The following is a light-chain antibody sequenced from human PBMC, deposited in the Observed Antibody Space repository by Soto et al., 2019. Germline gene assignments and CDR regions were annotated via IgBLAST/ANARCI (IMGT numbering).Light chain of an antibody. CDR1: QSVSSNH. Sequence: EIVLTQSPGILSLSPRERATLSCRASQSVSSNHLAWYQQKPRQAPRLLIYAASRRATGIPDRFSGSGSGTELSLAIRRLESEDFAVYYCQQYGSSTHTFGPGTKVELK. CDR2: AAS. CDR3: QQYGSSTHT. V-gene: IGKV3-20*01. J-gene: IGKJ2*01.